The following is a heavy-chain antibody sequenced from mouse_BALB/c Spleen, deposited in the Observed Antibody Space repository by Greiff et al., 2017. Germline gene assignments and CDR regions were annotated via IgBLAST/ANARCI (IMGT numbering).Heavy chain of an antibody. V-gene: IGHV14-4*02. Sequence: VHVKQSGAELVRSGASVKLSCTASGFNIKDYYMHWVKQRPEQGLEWIGWIDPENGDTEYAPKFQGKATMTADTSSNTAYLQLSSLTSEDTAVYYCTYGSWFAYWGQGTLVTVSA. CDR3: TYGSWFAY. CDR1: GFNIKDYY. J-gene: IGHJ3*01. CDR2: IDPENGDT. D-gene: IGHD1-2*01.